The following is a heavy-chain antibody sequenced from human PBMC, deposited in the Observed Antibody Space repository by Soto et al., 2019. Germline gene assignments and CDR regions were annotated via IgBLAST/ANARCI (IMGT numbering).Heavy chain of an antibody. CDR1: GFTLRDSA. J-gene: IGHJ6*02. V-gene: IGHV3-9*01. Sequence: EEELVESGGGLVQPGRSLRLSCATSGFTLRDSAMHWVRQVPGGGLEWVSGILASGDVGYVDSVRGRFTMSRDVAKSSLHLQMNSLKAADAALSACVRDTSAGGADVWGQGTTVTVSS. CDR3: VRDTSAGGADV. CDR2: ILASGDV. D-gene: IGHD3-10*01.